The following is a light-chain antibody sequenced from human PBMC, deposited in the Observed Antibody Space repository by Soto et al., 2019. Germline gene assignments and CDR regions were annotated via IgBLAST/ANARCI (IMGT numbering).Light chain of an antibody. CDR1: QSISNW. CDR3: QQYNSYPYT. Sequence: DIQVTESPSTLSASVGDRVTITCRASQSISNWLAWYQQKPGKAPKLLIYDASSLESGVPSRFSGSGSGTEFTLTISSLQPDDFATYYCQQYNSYPYTFGQGTKVDIK. CDR2: DAS. V-gene: IGKV1-5*01. J-gene: IGKJ2*01.